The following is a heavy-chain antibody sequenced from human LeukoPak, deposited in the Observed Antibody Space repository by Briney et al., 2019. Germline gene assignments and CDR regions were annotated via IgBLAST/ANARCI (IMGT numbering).Heavy chain of an antibody. CDR3: ARDFGTTGWHTFNY. CDR1: GDSVSSKNGA. Sequence: SQTLSLTCVVSGDSVSSKNGAWNWIRQSPSRGLEWLGRTYYRSKWYNDYAESMEGRMTISQDTSKNQYSLHLNSVTPDDTAVYYCARDFGTTGWHTFNYWGQGTLVTVSS. CDR2: TYYRSKWYN. D-gene: IGHD6-19*01. J-gene: IGHJ4*02. V-gene: IGHV6-1*01.